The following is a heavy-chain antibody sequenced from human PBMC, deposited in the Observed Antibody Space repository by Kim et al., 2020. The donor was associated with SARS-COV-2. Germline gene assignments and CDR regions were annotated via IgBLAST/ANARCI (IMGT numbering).Heavy chain of an antibody. D-gene: IGHD6-19*01. CDR1: GGSISSGGYY. J-gene: IGHJ4*02. Sequence: SETLSLTCTVSGGSISSGGYYWSWIRQHPGKGLEWIGYIYYSGSTYNNPSLKSRVTISVDTSKNQFSLKLSSVTAADTAVYYCARVVTSSGWQFLHFDYWGQGTLVTVSS. V-gene: IGHV4-31*03. CDR2: IYYSGST. CDR3: ARVVTSSGWQFLHFDY.